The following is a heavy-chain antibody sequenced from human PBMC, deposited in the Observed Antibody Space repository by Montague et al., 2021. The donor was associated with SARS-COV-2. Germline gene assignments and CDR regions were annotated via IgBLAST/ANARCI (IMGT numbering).Heavy chain of an antibody. V-gene: IGHV4-39*01. Sequence: SETRSLTCTFSGASRSTKNYYWGWIRQPPGKGLEWIGSISYSATSYSNPSLKGRVTMSVDTSRNQLSLNLSSVTVADTAVYYCARLGITLGGVIVIRYYFDFWGQGTLVTVSS. CDR1: GASRSTKNYY. CDR3: ARLGITLGGVIVIRYYFDF. J-gene: IGHJ4*02. CDR2: ISYSATS. D-gene: IGHD3-16*02.